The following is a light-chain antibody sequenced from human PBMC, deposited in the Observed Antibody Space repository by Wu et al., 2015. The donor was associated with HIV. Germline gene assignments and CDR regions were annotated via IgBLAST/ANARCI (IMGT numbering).Light chain of an antibody. CDR2: SAS. CDR1: QSIKSN. Sequence: AIRMTQSPSSLSASTGDRITLTCRASQSIKSNLAWYQQKPGKAPELLIYSASILQSGVTSRFSGSGSGTDFTLTISCLQSEDFATYYCQQYDTYPLTFGGGTKVEFK. CDR3: QQYDTYPLT. J-gene: IGKJ4*01. V-gene: IGKV1-8*01.